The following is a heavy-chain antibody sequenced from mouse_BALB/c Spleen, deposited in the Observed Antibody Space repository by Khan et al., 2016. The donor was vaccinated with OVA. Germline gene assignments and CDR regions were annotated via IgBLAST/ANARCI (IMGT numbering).Heavy chain of an antibody. CDR1: GFSLTRYN. D-gene: IGHD2-14*01. CDR3: ASDYYRKDDYYAMDY. V-gene: IGHV2-6-4*01. Sequence: QVQLKESGPGLVAPSQSLSITCTVSGFSLTRYNIHWVRQPPGKGLEWLGMIWGGGGTDYNSTLKSSLSISKDNSKSQVFLKMHSLQTDDSAMYYCASDYYRKDDYYAMDYWGQGTSVTVSS. J-gene: IGHJ4*01. CDR2: IWGGGGT.